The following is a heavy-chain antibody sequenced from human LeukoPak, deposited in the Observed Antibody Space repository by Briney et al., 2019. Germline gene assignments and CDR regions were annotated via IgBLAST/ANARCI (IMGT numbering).Heavy chain of an antibody. Sequence: PGGSLRLSCAASGFTFRSYWMSWVRQAPGKGLEWVANIKRDGSEKYYVDSVKGRFSISRGNAKNSLYLQMNSLRAEDTALYYCARNGEFVDYWGQGTPVTVSS. J-gene: IGHJ4*02. CDR3: ARNGEFVDY. V-gene: IGHV3-7*05. D-gene: IGHD4-17*01. CDR2: IKRDGSEK. CDR1: GFTFRSYW.